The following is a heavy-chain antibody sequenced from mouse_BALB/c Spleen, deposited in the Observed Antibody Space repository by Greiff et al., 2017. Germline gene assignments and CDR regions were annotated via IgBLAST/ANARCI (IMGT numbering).Heavy chain of an antibody. Sequence: VKLMESGPGLVQPSQSLSITCTVSGFSLTSYCVHWVRQSPGKGLEWLGVIWSGGSTDYNAAFISRLSISKDNSKSQVFFKMNSLQADDTAIYYCARGFAYWGQGTLVTVSA. CDR1: GFSLTSYC. CDR2: IWSGGST. CDR3: ARGFAY. V-gene: IGHV2-4-1*01. J-gene: IGHJ3*01.